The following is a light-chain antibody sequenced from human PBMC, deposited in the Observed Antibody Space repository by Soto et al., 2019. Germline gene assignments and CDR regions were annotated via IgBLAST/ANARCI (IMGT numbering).Light chain of an antibody. J-gene: IGKJ2*01. V-gene: IGKV3-20*01. CDR1: QSVSSSY. Sequence: EIVLTQSPGTLSLSPGERATLSCRASQSVSSSYLAWYQQKPGQAPRLLIYGPSSRDTGIPDRFSGSGSGTDFTLTISRLEPEDFAVYYCQQYGSSPYTFGQGTKLEIK. CDR2: GPS. CDR3: QQYGSSPYT.